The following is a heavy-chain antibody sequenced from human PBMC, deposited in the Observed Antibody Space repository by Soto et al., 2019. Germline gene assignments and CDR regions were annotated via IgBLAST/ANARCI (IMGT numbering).Heavy chain of an antibody. D-gene: IGHD5-18*01. CDR2: IYPGDSDT. J-gene: IGHJ3*02. Sequence: GESLKISCKGSGYSFTSYWIGWVRQMPGKGLEWMGIIYPGDSDTSYSPSFQGQVTISADKSISTAYLQWSSLKASDTAMYYCARHLAAMSSDENDAFDIWGQGTMVTVSS. CDR1: GYSFTSYW. V-gene: IGHV5-51*01. CDR3: ARHLAAMSSDENDAFDI.